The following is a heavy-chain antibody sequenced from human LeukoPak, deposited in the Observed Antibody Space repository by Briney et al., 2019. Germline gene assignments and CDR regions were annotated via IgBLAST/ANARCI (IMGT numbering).Heavy chain of an antibody. CDR2: IYYSGST. CDR3: ARGGLQDYYYGMDV. V-gene: IGHV4-31*03. CDR1: GGSISSGGYY. Sequence: PSQTLSLTCTVSGGSISSGGYYWSWIRQHPGKGLEWIGYIYYSGSTYYNPSLKSRVTISVDTSKNQFSLKLSSVTAADTAVYYCARGGLQDYYYGMDVWGQGTTVTVSS. D-gene: IGHD5-24*01. J-gene: IGHJ6*02.